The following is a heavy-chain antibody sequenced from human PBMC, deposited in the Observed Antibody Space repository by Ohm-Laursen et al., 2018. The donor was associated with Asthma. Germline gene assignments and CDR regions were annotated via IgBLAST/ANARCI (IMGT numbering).Heavy chain of an antibody. D-gene: IGHD3-10*01. Sequence: SDTLSLTCAASGGSIRSSNWWSWVRQPPGRGLEWIGEVYYTGSANYNPSLQSRVTISAGNSNSQFSLRLSSVTAADTAVYYCARVEYYYASGTYHYPFDSWGQGFLVTVSS. CDR3: ARVEYYYASGTYHYPFDS. CDR2: VYYTGSA. CDR1: GGSIRSSNW. J-gene: IGHJ4*02. V-gene: IGHV4-4*02.